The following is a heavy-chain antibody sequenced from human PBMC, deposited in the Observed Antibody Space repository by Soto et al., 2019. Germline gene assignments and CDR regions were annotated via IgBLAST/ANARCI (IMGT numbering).Heavy chain of an antibody. CDR2: IYHSGST. D-gene: IGHD3-3*01. CDR1: GGSISSGGYS. V-gene: IGHV4-30-2*01. CDR3: ARGVTMANFDY. Sequence: SETLSLTCAVSGGSISSGGYSWSWIRRPPGKGLEWIGYIYHSGSTYYNPSLKSRVTISVDRSKNQFSLKLSSVTAADTAVYYCARGVTMANFDYWGQGTLVTVSS. J-gene: IGHJ4*02.